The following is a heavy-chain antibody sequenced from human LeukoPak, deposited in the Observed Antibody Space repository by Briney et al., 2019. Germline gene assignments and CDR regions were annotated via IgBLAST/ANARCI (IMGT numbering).Heavy chain of an antibody. D-gene: IGHD2-2*01. Sequence: SETLSLTCTVSGGSISSYYWSWVRQPAGKGLEWIGRIYTSGSTNYNPSLISPVTMSVDTSKDQFSLKLSSVAAPDTAVYYCSKGGWVVVVPASKGYSFDIWGQGTIVTL. CDR2: IYTSGST. V-gene: IGHV4-4*07. CDR3: SKGGWVVVVPASKGYSFDI. CDR1: GGSISSYY. J-gene: IGHJ3*02.